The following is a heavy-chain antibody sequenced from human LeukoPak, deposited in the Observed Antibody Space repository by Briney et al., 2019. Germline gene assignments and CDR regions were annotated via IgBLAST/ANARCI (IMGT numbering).Heavy chain of an antibody. CDR1: GFTISFYW. V-gene: IGHV3-7*04. J-gene: IGHJ4*02. CDR3: VRDGGYYGPDS. D-gene: IGHD3-10*01. CDR2: INQVASEK. Sequence: GGSLRLSCAASGFTISFYWMSWVRQAPGKGLEWVANINQVASEKNYVDSVKGRFTISRDNAKNSLYLQMNSVRAEDTAMYYCVRDGGYYGPDSWGQGALVSDSS.